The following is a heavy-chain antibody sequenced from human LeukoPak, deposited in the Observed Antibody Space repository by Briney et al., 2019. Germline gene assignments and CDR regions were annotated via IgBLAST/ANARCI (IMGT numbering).Heavy chain of an antibody. J-gene: IGHJ4*02. CDR2: IYPSDSDT. CDR1: GYSFTSYW. D-gene: IGHD4-17*01. CDR3: ARHPRRGDYDYFDY. V-gene: IGHV5-51*01. Sequence: GESLKISCKGSGYSFTSYWIAWVRQMPGKGLEWMGIIYPSDSDTRYSPSFQGQVTISADKSISTAYLQWSSLRASDTAMYYCARHPRRGDYDYFDYWGQGTLDTVSS.